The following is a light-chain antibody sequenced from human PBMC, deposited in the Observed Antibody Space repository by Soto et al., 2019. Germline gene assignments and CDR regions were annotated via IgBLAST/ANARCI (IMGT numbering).Light chain of an antibody. Sequence: EIVLTQSPAILSMSPGERATLSCRASQSVSSYFACYQQKPGQAPRLLIYDASNRANGVPASFSGSGSETDFTLTISSPEHEDWAVYYCQQRRYWFVAFGQVTKVDIK. CDR1: QSVSSY. V-gene: IGKV3-11*01. CDR3: QQRRYWFVA. J-gene: IGKJ1*01. CDR2: DAS.